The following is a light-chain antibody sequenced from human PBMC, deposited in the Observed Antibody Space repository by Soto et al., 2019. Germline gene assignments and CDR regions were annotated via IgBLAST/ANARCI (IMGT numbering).Light chain of an antibody. CDR1: TSNIGSNF. CDR3: AAWDDSLSGHGV. V-gene: IGLV1-47*02. J-gene: IGLJ3*02. CDR2: YNN. Sequence: QSVLTQPPSVSGTPGQRVSISCSGSTSNIGSNFVYWYQQVPGTAPKLLIYYNNERPSGVPDRVSGSKSGTSASLAISGLRSEDEADYYCAAWDDSLSGHGVFGGGTKVTVL.